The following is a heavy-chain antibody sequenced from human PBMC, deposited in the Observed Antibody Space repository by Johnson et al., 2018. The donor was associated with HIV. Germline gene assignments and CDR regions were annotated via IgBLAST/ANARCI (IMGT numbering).Heavy chain of an antibody. J-gene: IGHJ3*02. CDR1: GFTFSNYD. D-gene: IGHD2-15*01. V-gene: IGHV3-13*01. CDR3: ARRNGDIHAFDI. CDR2: IGTAGDT. Sequence: VQLVESGGGLVQPGGSLRLSCVASGFTFSNYDMHWVRQATGKGLEWVSAIGTAGDTYYPGSVKGRFTISRENAKNSLYLQMNSLRAGDTAVYYCARRNGDIHAFDIWGQGTMVTVSS.